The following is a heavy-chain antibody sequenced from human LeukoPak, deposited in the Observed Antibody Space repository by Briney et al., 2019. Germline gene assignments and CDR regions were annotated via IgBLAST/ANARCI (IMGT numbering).Heavy chain of an antibody. CDR1: GFKFGSFS. CDR3: ARAIASYGDSAF. V-gene: IGHV3-48*04. J-gene: IGHJ4*02. CDR2: ITSSSSAT. D-gene: IGHD5-18*01. Sequence: GGSLRLSRAASGFKFGSFSMGWVRQAPGKGLEWLSYITSSSSATYYADSLMGRFTISRDNAKNSLYLQINSLRVDDTAVYYCARAIASYGDSAFWGQGTLVTVSS.